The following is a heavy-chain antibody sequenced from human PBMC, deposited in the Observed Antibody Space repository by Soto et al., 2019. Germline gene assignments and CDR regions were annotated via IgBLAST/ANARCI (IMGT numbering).Heavy chain of an antibody. J-gene: IGHJ6*03. CDR1: GFSFSDYS. Sequence: EVQLVESGGGLVKPGGSLRLSCAAPGFSFSDYSMNWVRQPRGKGVEWVSSISGSTSYIYYADSRKGRFTVSRDNAEKSLYLQMNSLRAEDTAVYYCARDGAYCSGTGCRDYYHYMDVWGKGTTVTVSS. CDR2: ISGSTSYI. D-gene: IGHD2-2*01. V-gene: IGHV3-21*01. CDR3: ARDGAYCSGTGCRDYYHYMDV.